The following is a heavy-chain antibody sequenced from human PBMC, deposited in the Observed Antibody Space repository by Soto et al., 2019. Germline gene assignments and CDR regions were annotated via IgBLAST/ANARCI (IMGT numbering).Heavy chain of an antibody. CDR2: IYHSGST. D-gene: IGHD4-4*01. CDR3: ARVQGP. Sequence: SETLSLTCAVSGGSISSVFYSWSWIRQPPGKGLEWIGYIYHSGSTYYNPSLKSRVTISVDRSKNQFSLKLSSVTAADTAVYYCARVQGPWGQGTLVTVSS. CDR1: GGSISSVFYS. V-gene: IGHV4-30-2*01. J-gene: IGHJ5*02.